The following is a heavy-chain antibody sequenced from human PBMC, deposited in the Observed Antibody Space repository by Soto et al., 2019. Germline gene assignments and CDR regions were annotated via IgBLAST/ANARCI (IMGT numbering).Heavy chain of an antibody. V-gene: IGHV3-33*01. CDR3: ALLRFLEWLPQDYGMDV. D-gene: IGHD3-3*01. CDR2: IWYDGSNK. Sequence: LRLSCAASGFTFSSYGMHWVRQAPGKGLEWVAVIWYDGSNKYYADSVKGRFTISRDNSKNTLYLQMNSLRAEDTAVYYCALLRFLEWLPQDYGMDVWGQGTTVTVSS. CDR1: GFTFSSYG. J-gene: IGHJ6*02.